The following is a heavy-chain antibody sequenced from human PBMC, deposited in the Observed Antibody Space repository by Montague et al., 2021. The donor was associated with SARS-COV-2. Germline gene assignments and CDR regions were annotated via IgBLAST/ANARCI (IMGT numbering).Heavy chain of an antibody. CDR2: ISDIGST. CDR1: GGSFNGCY. D-gene: IGHD2-15*01. Sequence: SETLSLTCAVYGGSFNGCYWNWIRQPPGEGLEWIGEISDIGSTTYNPSLESRLTTSVDRSKNQFSLRLTSVTAADTAVYYCVRERECSGGSCYGPDDDAFDIWGQGTVVTVSS. J-gene: IGHJ3*02. CDR3: VRERECSGGSCYGPDDDAFDI. V-gene: IGHV4-34*01.